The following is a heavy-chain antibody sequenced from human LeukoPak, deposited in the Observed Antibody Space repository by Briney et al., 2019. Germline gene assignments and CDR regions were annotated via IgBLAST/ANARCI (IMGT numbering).Heavy chain of an antibody. D-gene: IGHD2-15*01. Sequence: ASVKVSCKASGGTFSSYAISWVQQAPGQGLEWMGGIIPIFGTANYAQKFQGRVTITADESTSTAYMELSSLRSEDTAVYYCAKVGVVAANWFDPWGQGTLVTVSS. J-gene: IGHJ5*02. CDR2: IIPIFGTA. V-gene: IGHV1-69*01. CDR3: AKVGVVAANWFDP. CDR1: GGTFSSYA.